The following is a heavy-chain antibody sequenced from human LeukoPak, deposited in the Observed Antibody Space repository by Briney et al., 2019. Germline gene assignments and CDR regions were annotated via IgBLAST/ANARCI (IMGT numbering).Heavy chain of an antibody. CDR1: GFTVSSNY. D-gene: IGHD3-22*01. Sequence: SGGSLRLSCAASGFTVSSNYMSWVRQAPGKGLEWVSVIYSGGSTYYADSVKGRFTISRDNSKNTLYLQMNSLGAEDTAVYYCAGPTYYYDSSGYYYDAFDIWGQGTMVTVSS. V-gene: IGHV3-66*01. J-gene: IGHJ3*02. CDR2: IYSGGST. CDR3: AGPTYYYDSSGYYYDAFDI.